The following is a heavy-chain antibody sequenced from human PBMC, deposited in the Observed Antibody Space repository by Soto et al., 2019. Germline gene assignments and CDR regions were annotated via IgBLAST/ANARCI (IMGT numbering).Heavy chain of an antibody. Sequence: PXGSLGLSCVASGFTFSHYWMHWVRQVPGKGLEWLSRIDDDGDSISYVDSVKGRFAISRDNEKNTLFLEMNTLRDEDTAVYYCARGLGHRPTRGIDFHYGMDVWGRGTTVTVSS. CDR2: IDDDGDSI. CDR3: ARGLGHRPTRGIDFHYGMDV. V-gene: IGHV3-74*01. CDR1: GFTFSHYW. D-gene: IGHD2-2*01. J-gene: IGHJ6*02.